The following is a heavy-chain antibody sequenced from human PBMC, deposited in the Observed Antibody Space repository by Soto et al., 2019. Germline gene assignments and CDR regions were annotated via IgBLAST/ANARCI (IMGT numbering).Heavy chain of an antibody. CDR2: IYYSGST. CDR3: ARRTYDYIWGSYRYVHDAFDI. CDR1: GGSISSYY. Sequence: SETLSLTCTVSGGSISSYYWSWIRQPPGKGLEWIGYIYYSGSTNYNPSLKSRVTISVDTSKNQFSLKLSSVTAADTAVYYRARRTYDYIWGSYRYVHDAFDIWGQGTMVTVSS. V-gene: IGHV4-59*08. J-gene: IGHJ3*02. D-gene: IGHD3-16*02.